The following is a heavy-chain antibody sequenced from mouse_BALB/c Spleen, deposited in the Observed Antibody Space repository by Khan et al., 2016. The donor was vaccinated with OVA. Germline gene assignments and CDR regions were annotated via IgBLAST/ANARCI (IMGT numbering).Heavy chain of an antibody. Sequence: VQLKESGPDLVKPGASVKMSCKASGYSFTAYYINWVKLSQGQSLESIGRMNPNTGNTHYNQKFKDKALLIVDTSSSTAYMELRSLTSEDSAVYYWSRGYDFFAHWGQGNLVTVSA. CDR3: SRGYDFFAH. V-gene: IGHV1-19*01. D-gene: IGHD2-14*01. J-gene: IGHJ3*01. CDR1: GYSFTAYY. CDR2: MNPNTGNT.